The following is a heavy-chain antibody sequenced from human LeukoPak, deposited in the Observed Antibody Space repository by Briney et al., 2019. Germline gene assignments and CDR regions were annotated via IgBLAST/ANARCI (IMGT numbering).Heavy chain of an antibody. J-gene: IGHJ3*01. V-gene: IGHV3-66*02. CDR2: IYSGGST. CDR3: ARDGIFSYAFDL. Sequence: GGSLRLSRAASGFTVRSNYMSGVREAPGRGLEWVSVIYSGGSTYYADSVKSRFTISRDNSKNMLDLQMNSLRAEDTAVYYCARDGIFSYAFDLWGQGTMVTVSS. CDR1: GFTVRSNY. D-gene: IGHD3-3*01.